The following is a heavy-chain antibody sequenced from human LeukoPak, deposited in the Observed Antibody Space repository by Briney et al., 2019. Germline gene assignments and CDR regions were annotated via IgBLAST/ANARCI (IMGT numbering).Heavy chain of an antibody. CDR3: ARDFRRTFDT. CDR2: ISAYNGNT. Sequence: ASVKVSCKASGYTFTRYGISWVRQAPGQGLEWMGWISAYNGNTNYAQKLQGRVTMTTDTSTSTSYMELRSLRSDDTAVYYCARDFRRTFDTWSQGTLVIVSS. V-gene: IGHV1-18*01. J-gene: IGHJ5*02. D-gene: IGHD1-14*01. CDR1: GYTFTRYG.